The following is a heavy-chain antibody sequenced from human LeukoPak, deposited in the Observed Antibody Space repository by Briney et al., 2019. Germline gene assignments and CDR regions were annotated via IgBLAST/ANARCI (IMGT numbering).Heavy chain of an antibody. D-gene: IGHD5-12*01. CDR3: ARDSRGHSGYDLDY. V-gene: IGHV4-61*01. J-gene: IGHJ4*02. Sequence: PSGTLSLTCTVSGASVNSGSSYWSSIRQPPGKGLEWIGYIYYSGITSYNPSLKSRVTMSVDTSKNQFSLKLSSVTAADTAIYYCARDSRGHSGYDLDYWGQGTLVTVSS. CDR2: IYYSGIT. CDR1: GASVNSGSSY.